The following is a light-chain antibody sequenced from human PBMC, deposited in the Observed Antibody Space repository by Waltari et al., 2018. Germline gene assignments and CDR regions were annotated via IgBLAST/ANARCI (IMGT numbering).Light chain of an antibody. CDR3: WLHYSGAVL. CDR1: TGAVTGSHY. J-gene: IGLJ2*01. CDR2: DTT. Sequence: QAVVTQEPSLTVSPGGTVTLTFGSSTGAVTGSHYPYWFQQKPGQAPRTLIYDTTNKLSWTPARFSGSLLGGKAALTLSGAQPEDEAEYYCWLHYSGAVLFGGGTRLAVL. V-gene: IGLV7-46*01.